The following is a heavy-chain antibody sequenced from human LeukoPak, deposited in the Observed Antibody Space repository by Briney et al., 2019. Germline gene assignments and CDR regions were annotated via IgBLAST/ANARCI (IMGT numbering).Heavy chain of an antibody. CDR3: ARDGTYYDILTGCYRFDY. J-gene: IGHJ4*02. D-gene: IGHD3-9*01. CDR1: GYTFTSYG. Sequence: ASVKVSCKASGYTFTSYGISWVRQAPGQGLEWMGWISAYNGNTNYAQKLQGRVTMTTDTSTSTAYMELRSLRSDDTAVYYCARDGTYYDILTGCYRFDYWGQGTLVTVSS. V-gene: IGHV1-18*01. CDR2: ISAYNGNT.